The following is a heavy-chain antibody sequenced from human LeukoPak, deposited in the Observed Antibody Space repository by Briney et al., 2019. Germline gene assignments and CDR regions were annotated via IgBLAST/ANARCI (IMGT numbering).Heavy chain of an antibody. Sequence: GGSLRLSCAVSGFTVSSDYMSWVRQAPGKGLEWVSVIYSGGNIYYADSVKGRFAISTDDSKNTLYLQMNSLRAEDTAVYYCAKAPYASADYYYYYYMDVWGKGTTVTVSS. CDR3: AKAPYASADYYYYYYMDV. J-gene: IGHJ6*03. CDR2: IYSGGNI. V-gene: IGHV3-53*01. CDR1: GFTVSSDY.